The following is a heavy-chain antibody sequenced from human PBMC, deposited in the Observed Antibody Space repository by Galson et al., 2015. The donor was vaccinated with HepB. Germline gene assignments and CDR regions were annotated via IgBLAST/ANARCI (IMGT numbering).Heavy chain of an antibody. V-gene: IGHV1-18*01. Sequence: SVKVSCKASGYSFTSSGISWVRQAPGQGLEWMGWISPYNGNTNYAQKFQGRVTMTTDTSTSTMELRSLRSDDTAVYYCARDRPAEPGYYHYYMDVWGKGTTVIVSS. CDR1: GYSFTSSG. CDR2: ISPYNGNT. J-gene: IGHJ6*03. CDR3: ARDRPAEPGYYHYYMDV.